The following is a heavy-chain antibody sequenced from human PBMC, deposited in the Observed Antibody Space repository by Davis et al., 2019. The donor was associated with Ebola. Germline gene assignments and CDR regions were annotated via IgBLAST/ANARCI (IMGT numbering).Heavy chain of an antibody. CDR2: ISSSGSTI. CDR3: ARDLGGYADDYYYYYGMDV. CDR1: GFTFSSYE. J-gene: IGHJ6*02. D-gene: IGHD3-22*01. V-gene: IGHV3-48*03. Sequence: GESLKISCAASGFTFSSYEMTWVRQAPGKGLEWVSYISSSGSTIYYADSVKGRFTISRDNAKNSLYLQMNSLRAEDTAVYYCARDLGGYADDYYYYYGMDVWGQGTTVTVSS.